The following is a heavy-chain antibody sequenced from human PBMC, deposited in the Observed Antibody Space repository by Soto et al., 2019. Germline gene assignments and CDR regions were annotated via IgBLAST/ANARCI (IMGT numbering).Heavy chain of an antibody. CDR3: ARRYGGNFDY. D-gene: IGHD1-26*01. J-gene: IGHJ4*02. Sequence: SSETLSLTCTVPGGSISSYYWSWIRQPPGKGLEWIGYIYYTGSTNYNPSLKSRVTISVDTSKNQFSLKLRSVTGADTAVYYCARRYGGNFDYWGQGTLVTVSS. CDR1: GGSISSYY. V-gene: IGHV4-59*01. CDR2: IYYTGST.